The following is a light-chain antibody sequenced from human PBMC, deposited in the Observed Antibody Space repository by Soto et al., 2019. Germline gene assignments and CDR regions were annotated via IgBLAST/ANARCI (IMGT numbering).Light chain of an antibody. CDR2: END. V-gene: IGLV1-51*02. CDR1: SSNIGNNY. CDR3: GTWDSSLRAWV. J-gene: IGLJ3*02. Sequence: QSVLTQPPSVSAAPGQKVTISCSGGSSNIGNNYVSWYQQLPGTAPKLLIYENDKRPSGIPDRFSGSKSGTSATLGVTGLQTGDEADYYCGTWDSSLRAWVFGGGTKVTVL.